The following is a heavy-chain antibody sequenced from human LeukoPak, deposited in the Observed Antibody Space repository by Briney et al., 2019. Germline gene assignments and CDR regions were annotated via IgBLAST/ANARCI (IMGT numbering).Heavy chain of an antibody. CDR3: AREILAPGKTHDY. J-gene: IGHJ4*02. CDR2: INDDGSAT. Sequence: GGSLRLSCAASGFTFSNYWMHWVRQVPGKGLVWVSRINDDGSATFYADSVKGRFTISRDNATNTLFLQINSLRAEDTAVYYCAREILAPGKTHDYWGQGTLVTVSS. V-gene: IGHV3-74*01. CDR1: GFTFSNYW.